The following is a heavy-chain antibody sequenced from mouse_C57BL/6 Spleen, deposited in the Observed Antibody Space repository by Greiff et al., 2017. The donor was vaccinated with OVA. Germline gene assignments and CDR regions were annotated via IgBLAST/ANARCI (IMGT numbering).Heavy chain of an antibody. J-gene: IGHJ1*03. CDR3: ARDYYGSSFYFDV. CDR1: GFTFSDYG. V-gene: IGHV5-15*01. D-gene: IGHD1-1*01. Sequence: EVQLVESGGGLVQPGGSLKLFCAASGFTFSDYGMAWVRQAPRKGPEWVAFISNLAYSIYYADTVTGRFTISRENAKNTLYLEMSSLRSEDTAMYYCARDYYGSSFYFDVWGTGTTVTVSS. CDR2: ISNLAYSI.